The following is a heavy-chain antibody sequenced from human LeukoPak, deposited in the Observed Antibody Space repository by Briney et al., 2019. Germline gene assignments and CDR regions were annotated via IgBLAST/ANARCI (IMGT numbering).Heavy chain of an antibody. J-gene: IGHJ4*02. CDR3: ARESPVGCTSTSCYIDY. D-gene: IGHD2-2*01. Sequence: GGSLRLSCAASGFTFSSYGMHWVRQAPGKGLEWVAFIRYDGSNKYYADSVKGRFTISRDTSKNTLYLQMNSLRAEDTAVYYCARESPVGCTSTSCYIDYWGQGTLVTGSS. CDR1: GFTFSSYG. CDR2: IRYDGSNK. V-gene: IGHV3-30*02.